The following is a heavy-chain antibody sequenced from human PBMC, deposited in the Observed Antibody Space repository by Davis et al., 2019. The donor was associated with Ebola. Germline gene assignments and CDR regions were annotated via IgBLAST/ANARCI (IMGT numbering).Heavy chain of an antibody. D-gene: IGHD2-15*01. Sequence: GSLRLSCAASGFTFSSYSMNWVRQAPGKGLEWVSSISSSSSYIYYADSVKGRFTISRDNAKNSLYLQMNSLRAEDTAVYYCARGAGWVDIVVVDAGVDYWGQGTLVTVSS. CDR1: GFTFSSYS. CDR3: ARGAGWVDIVVVDAGVDY. V-gene: IGHV3-21*01. J-gene: IGHJ4*02. CDR2: ISSSSSYI.